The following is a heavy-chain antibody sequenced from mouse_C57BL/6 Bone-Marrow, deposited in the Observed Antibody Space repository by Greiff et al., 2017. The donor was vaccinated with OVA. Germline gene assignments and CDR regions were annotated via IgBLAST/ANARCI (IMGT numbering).Heavy chain of an antibody. CDR1: GYTFTSYW. J-gene: IGHJ2*01. Sequence: QVQLQQPGAELVKPGASVKLSCKASGYTFTSYWMQWVKQRPGQGLEWIGEIDPSDSYTNYNQKFKGKATLTVDTSSSTAYMQLSSLTSEDSAVYYCARGFPLDYWGQGTTLTVSS. CDR3: ARGFPLDY. V-gene: IGHV1-50*01. CDR2: IDPSDSYT.